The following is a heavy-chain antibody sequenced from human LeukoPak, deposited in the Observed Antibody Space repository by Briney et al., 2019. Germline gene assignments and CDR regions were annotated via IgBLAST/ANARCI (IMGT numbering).Heavy chain of an antibody. CDR3: AREEIVAAAYFYYYYYVDV. CDR2: INPSGGST. CDR1: VSTFTSYY. V-gene: IGHV1-46*01. D-gene: IGHD5-12*01. J-gene: IGHJ6*03. Sequence: ASVKVSCKASVSTFTSYYMHWVRQAPGQGLEWMGIINPSGGSTSYAQKFQGRVTMTRDTSTSTVYMELSSLRSEDTAVYYCAREEIVAAAYFYYYYYVDVWGKGTTVTVSS.